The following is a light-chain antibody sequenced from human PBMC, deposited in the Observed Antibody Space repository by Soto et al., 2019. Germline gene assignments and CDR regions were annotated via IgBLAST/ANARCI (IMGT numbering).Light chain of an antibody. Sequence: DIVMTQSPATLSVSPGERATLSCRASQNISTNVAWYQQKPGQAPRLLLLSASSRLSDIPARFSGSGSGTEFTLTISGLQSEDVAVYDCHHFNTWPPKAFGQGTKVEFK. CDR3: HHFNTWPPKA. J-gene: IGKJ1*01. CDR1: QNISTN. V-gene: IGKV3-15*01. CDR2: SAS.